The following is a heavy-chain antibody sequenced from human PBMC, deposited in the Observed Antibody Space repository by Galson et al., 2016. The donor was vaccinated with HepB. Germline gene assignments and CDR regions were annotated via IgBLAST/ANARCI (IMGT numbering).Heavy chain of an antibody. V-gene: IGHV3-7*03. CDR1: GFTFSSYW. Sequence: SLRLSCAASGFTFSSYWMSWVRQAPGKSLERVATIKVDGNEKYYVDSVKGRFTISGDNAKNSMYLQMNSLRAEDTAVYYCARDLSVWLRGIDSWGQGTLVTVSS. D-gene: IGHD6-19*01. CDR3: ARDLSVWLRGIDS. J-gene: IGHJ4*02. CDR2: IKVDGNEK.